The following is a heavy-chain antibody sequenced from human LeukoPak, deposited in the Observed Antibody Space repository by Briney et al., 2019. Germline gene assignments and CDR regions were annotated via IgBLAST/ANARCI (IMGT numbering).Heavy chain of an antibody. CDR1: GFTFSDYN. Sequence: PGGSLRLSCAASGFTFSDYNMRWIRQAPGKGLEWVSAISGSGGSAYYADSVKGRFTISRDNSKNTLYLQMNSLRAEDTAVYYCAKDGGYYGSGSYYKDYWGQGTLVTVSS. CDR2: ISGSGGSA. V-gene: IGHV3-23*01. J-gene: IGHJ4*02. CDR3: AKDGGYYGSGSYYKDY. D-gene: IGHD3-10*01.